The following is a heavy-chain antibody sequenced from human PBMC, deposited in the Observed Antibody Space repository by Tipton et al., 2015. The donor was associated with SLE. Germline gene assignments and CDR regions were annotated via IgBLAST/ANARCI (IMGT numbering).Heavy chain of an antibody. Sequence: QLVQSGAEVKEPGASVKVSCKTSGYTFTKYGISWVRQAPGQGLEWMGWIGTYNGNTNYAQKFQGRVSMTTDTSTSTAYLELTSLTSDDTAVYYCAREWSGEMSIVLDSWGLGTLVTVSS. V-gene: IGHV1-18*01. CDR2: IGTYNGNT. D-gene: IGHD5-24*01. CDR3: AREWSGEMSIVLDS. J-gene: IGHJ4*02. CDR1: GYTFTKYG.